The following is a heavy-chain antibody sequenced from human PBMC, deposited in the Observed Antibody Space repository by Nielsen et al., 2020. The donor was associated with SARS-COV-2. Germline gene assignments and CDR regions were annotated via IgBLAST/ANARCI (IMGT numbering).Heavy chain of an antibody. D-gene: IGHD3-22*01. V-gene: IGHV3-7*01. Sequence: GESLKISCAASGFTFSSYWMSWVRQAPGKGLEWVANIKQDGSEKYYVDSVKGRFTISRDNAKNSLYLQMNSLRAEDTAVYYCARDYYDSSGYSDYGMDVWGQGTTVTVSS. CDR1: GFTFSSYW. CDR2: IKQDGSEK. J-gene: IGHJ6*02. CDR3: ARDYYDSSGYSDYGMDV.